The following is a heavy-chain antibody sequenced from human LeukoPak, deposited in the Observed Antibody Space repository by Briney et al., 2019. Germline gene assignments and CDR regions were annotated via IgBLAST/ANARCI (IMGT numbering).Heavy chain of an antibody. D-gene: IGHD2-2*01. CDR3: ARGLVYCSSTSCNPTHFDY. V-gene: IGHV1-18*01. CDR2: ISAYNGNT. J-gene: IGHJ4*02. CDR1: GYTFTSYG. Sequence: ASVKVSCKASGYTFTSYGISWVRQAPGHGLEWMGWISAYNGNTNYAQKLQGRVTMTTDTSTSTAYMELRSLRSDDTAVYYCARGLVYCSSTSCNPTHFDYWGQGTLVTVSS.